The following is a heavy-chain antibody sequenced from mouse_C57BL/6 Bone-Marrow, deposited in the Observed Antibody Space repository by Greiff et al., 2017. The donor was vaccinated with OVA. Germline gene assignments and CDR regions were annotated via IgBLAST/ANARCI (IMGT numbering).Heavy chain of an antibody. CDR1: GYTFTDYY. Sequence: EVQLQQSGPVLVKPGASVKMSCKASGYTFTDYYMNWVKQSHGKSLEWIGVIDPYNGGTSYNQKFKGKATLTVDKSSSTAYMELNSLTSEDSAVYYCARSEVYYYGSDWYFDVWGTGTTVTVSS. V-gene: IGHV1-19*01. J-gene: IGHJ1*03. CDR2: IDPYNGGT. CDR3: ARSEVYYYGSDWYFDV. D-gene: IGHD1-1*01.